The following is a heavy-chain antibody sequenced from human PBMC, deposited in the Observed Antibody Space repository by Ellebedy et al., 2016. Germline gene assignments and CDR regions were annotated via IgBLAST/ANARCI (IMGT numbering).Heavy chain of an antibody. CDR3: ARDTDGIIVGVPAPLDC. Sequence: GGSLRLSXAASGFTFSRYSMNWVRQAPGKGLEWVSYISGSSSTIYYADSVKGRFTISRDNAKNSMYLQMNSLRDEDTAVYYCARDTDGIIVGVPAPLDCWGQGTLVTVSS. CDR1: GFTFSRYS. CDR2: ISGSSSTI. D-gene: IGHD2-2*01. J-gene: IGHJ4*02. V-gene: IGHV3-48*02.